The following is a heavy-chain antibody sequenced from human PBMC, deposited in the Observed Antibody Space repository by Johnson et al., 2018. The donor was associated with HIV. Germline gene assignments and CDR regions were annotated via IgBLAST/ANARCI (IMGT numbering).Heavy chain of an antibody. CDR2: IKSKTDGGTT. CDR3: TTDLASDAFDI. Sequence: VQLVESGGGVVQPGRSLRLSCAASGFTFSSYAMHWVRQAPGKGLEWVGRIKSKTDGGTTDYSAPVQGRFTISSDDSKNTLYLQINSLKTEDTSVYYGTTDLASDAFDIWGQETMVTVSS. V-gene: IGHV3-15*01. CDR1: GFTFSSYA. J-gene: IGHJ3*02.